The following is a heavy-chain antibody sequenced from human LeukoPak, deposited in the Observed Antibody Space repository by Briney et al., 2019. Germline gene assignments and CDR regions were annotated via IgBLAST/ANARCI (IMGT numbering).Heavy chain of an antibody. Sequence: GSLRLSCAACGFTFSSYAMSWIRQPPGKGLEWIGEINHSGSTNYNPSLKSRVTISVDTSKNQFSLKLSSVTAADTAVYYCARGPYIETYLTSGYFDHWGQGTLVTVSS. V-gene: IGHV4-34*01. CDR3: ARGPYIETYLTSGYFDH. CDR2: INHSGST. J-gene: IGHJ4*02. CDR1: GFTFSSYA. D-gene: IGHD3-9*01.